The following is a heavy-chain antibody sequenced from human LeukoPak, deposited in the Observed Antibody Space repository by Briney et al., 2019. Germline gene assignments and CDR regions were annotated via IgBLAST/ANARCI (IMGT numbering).Heavy chain of an antibody. V-gene: IGHV3-21*01. D-gene: IGHD3-3*01. Sequence: GGSLRLSCAASGFTFSSYSMNWVRQAPGKGLEGVSSISSISSYIYYADSVKGRFTISRDNAKNSLYLQMNSLRAEDTAVYYCARVAAIFGVVITRIDYWGQGTLVTVSS. CDR1: GFTFSSYS. J-gene: IGHJ4*02. CDR2: ISSISSYI. CDR3: ARVAAIFGVVITRIDY.